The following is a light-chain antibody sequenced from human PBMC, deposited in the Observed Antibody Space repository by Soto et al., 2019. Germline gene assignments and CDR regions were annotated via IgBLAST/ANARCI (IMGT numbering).Light chain of an antibody. CDR2: GAS. CDR1: SSNIGAGYG. Sequence: QSVLTQPPSVSGAPGQRVTISCTGSSSNIGAGYGVHWYIQLPGTAPKLLVYGASNRPSGVPDRFSGSKSDTSASLAITGLQAEDEADYYGQSYDSSLSGVIFGGGTKLTFL. J-gene: IGLJ2*01. V-gene: IGLV1-40*01. CDR3: QSYDSSLSGVI.